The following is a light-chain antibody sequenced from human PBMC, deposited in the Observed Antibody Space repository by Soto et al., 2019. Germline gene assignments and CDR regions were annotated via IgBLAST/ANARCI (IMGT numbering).Light chain of an antibody. CDR2: AAS. CDR1: QGIRND. Sequence: AIQMTQSPSSLSASVGDRVTITCRASQGIRNDLGWYQQKPGKAPKLLIYAASTLHSGVPSRFSGSGSGTEFPLTISSLQPEDCATYYCLQDDTYPLTFGGGTKVEIK. J-gene: IGKJ4*01. CDR3: LQDDTYPLT. V-gene: IGKV1-6*01.